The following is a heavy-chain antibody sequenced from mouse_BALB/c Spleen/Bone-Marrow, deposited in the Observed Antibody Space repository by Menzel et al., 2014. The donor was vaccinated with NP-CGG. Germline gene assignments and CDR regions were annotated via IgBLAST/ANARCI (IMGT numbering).Heavy chain of an antibody. V-gene: IGHV5-4*02. CDR1: GFTFSDYY. CDR2: ISDGGSYT. D-gene: IGHD1-1*01. CDR3: ARGSSYFDY. Sequence: VQLQQSGGGLVKPGGSLKLSCAASGFTFSDYYMYWVRQTPEKRLEWVATISDGGSYTYYPDSVKGRFTISRDNAKNNLCLQMSSLKSEDTAMYYCARGSSYFDYWGQGTTLTVSS. J-gene: IGHJ2*01.